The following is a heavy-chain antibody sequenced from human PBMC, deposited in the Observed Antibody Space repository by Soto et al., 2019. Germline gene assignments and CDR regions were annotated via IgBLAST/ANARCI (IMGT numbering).Heavy chain of an antibody. V-gene: IGHV5-51*01. Sequence: PGESLKISCKGSGYSFSRYWIAWVRQTPGKGLEWMGLIYPGDSDTRYSPSFQGQVTISADKSITTAYLQWSSLKASDTATYYCARDTFSGDSSGPHYWGQGTLVTVSS. CDR1: GYSFSRYW. J-gene: IGHJ4*02. CDR3: ARDTFSGDSSGPHY. D-gene: IGHD3-22*01. CDR2: IYPGDSDT.